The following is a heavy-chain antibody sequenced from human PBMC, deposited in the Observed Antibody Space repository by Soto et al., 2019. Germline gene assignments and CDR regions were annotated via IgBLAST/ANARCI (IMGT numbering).Heavy chain of an antibody. Sequence: ASVKVSCKASGYTFTGYYMHWVRQAPGQGLEGMGWINPNSGGTNYAQKFQGWVTMTRDTTIRTAYMELSRLRSDDTAVYYGARGPLGMPPCQFDYWGQGTLVTVSS. V-gene: IGHV1-2*04. CDR2: INPNSGGT. D-gene: IGHD7-27*01. CDR1: GYTFTGYY. CDR3: ARGPLGMPPCQFDY. J-gene: IGHJ4*02.